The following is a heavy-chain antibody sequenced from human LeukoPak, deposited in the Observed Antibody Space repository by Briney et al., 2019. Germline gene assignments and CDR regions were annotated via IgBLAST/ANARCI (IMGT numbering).Heavy chain of an antibody. J-gene: IGHJ4*02. CDR2: IKQDGSQR. CDR1: GFTFSDYW. V-gene: IGHV3-7*01. Sequence: GGTLRLSCTASGFTFSDYWMTWVRQAPGKGPEWVANIKQDGSQRYYVESVRGRFTISRDNAKNSLFLQMNGLRAEDTAVYYCARRGGSSSRRSPIDYWGQGTLVTVSS. D-gene: IGHD6-6*01. CDR3: ARRGGSSSRRSPIDY.